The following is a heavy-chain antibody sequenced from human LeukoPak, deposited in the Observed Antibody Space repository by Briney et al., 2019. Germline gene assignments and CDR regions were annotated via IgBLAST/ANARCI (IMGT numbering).Heavy chain of an antibody. V-gene: IGHV3-21*01. D-gene: IGHD2-2*01. CDR3: ARDVSSKSFDY. CDR1: GFTFSHAW. J-gene: IGHJ4*02. CDR2: ISSSSSYI. Sequence: PGGSLRLSCAGSGFTFSHAWMNWVRQAPGKGLEWVSSISSSSSYIYYADSVKGRFTISRDNAKNSLYLQMNSLRAEDTAMYYCARDVSSKSFDYWGQGTLVTVSS.